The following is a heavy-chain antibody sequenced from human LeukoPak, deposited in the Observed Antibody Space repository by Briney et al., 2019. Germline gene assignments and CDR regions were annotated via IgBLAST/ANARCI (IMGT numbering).Heavy chain of an antibody. V-gene: IGHV3-64D*06. J-gene: IGHJ4*02. D-gene: IGHD5-12*01. Sequence: GGSLRLSCAASGFTFSSYAMHWVRQAPGKGLEYVSAISRNGDSTYYADSVKGRFTISRDNSKNTLYLQMSSLRIEDTAVYYCAKGHSGYVPEGYWGLGSLVTVSS. CDR2: ISRNGDST. CDR3: AKGHSGYVPEGY. CDR1: GFTFSSYA.